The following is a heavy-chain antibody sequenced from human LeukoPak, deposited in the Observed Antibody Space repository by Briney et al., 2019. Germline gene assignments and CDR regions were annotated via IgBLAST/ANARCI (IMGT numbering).Heavy chain of an antibody. Sequence: SETLSLTCTVSGGSMSTSGQYWGWIRQSPVKGLEWIGRIYYSGSTYYNPSLKSRVTISVDTSKNQFSLELRSVTAADTAIYYCARNMTAVSRLDVFDIWGPGTMVTVS. V-gene: IGHV4-39*01. D-gene: IGHD4-17*01. CDR3: ARNMTAVSRLDVFDI. CDR2: IYYSGST. J-gene: IGHJ3*02. CDR1: GGSMSTSGQY.